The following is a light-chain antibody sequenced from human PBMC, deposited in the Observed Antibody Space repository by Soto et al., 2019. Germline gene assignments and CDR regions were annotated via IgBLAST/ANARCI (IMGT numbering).Light chain of an antibody. J-gene: IGKJ1*01. CDR2: GAF. CDR3: QQSDNWTGT. CDR1: QSVSSN. V-gene: IGKV3-15*01. Sequence: EIVMTQSPATLSVSQGERATLSRRASQSVSSNLAWYQQKPGQAPRLIIYGAFTRAPGVPARFSGSGSGTEFNLTISSLQSEDCAVYVGQQSDNWTGTFGQRTKV.